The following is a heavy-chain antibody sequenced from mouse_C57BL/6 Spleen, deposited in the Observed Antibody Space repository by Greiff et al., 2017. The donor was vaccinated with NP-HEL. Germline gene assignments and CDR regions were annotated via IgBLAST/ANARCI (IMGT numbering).Heavy chain of an antibody. V-gene: IGHV5-4*01. J-gene: IGHJ2*01. D-gene: IGHD1-1*01. Sequence: EVQGVESGGGLVKPGGSLKLSCAASGFTFSSYAMSWVRQTPEKRLEWVATISDGGSYTYYPDNVKGRFTISRDNAKNNLYLQMSHLKSEDTAMYYCARHRDYYGNFDYWGQGTTLTVSS. CDR3: ARHRDYYGNFDY. CDR1: GFTFSSYA. CDR2: ISDGGSYT.